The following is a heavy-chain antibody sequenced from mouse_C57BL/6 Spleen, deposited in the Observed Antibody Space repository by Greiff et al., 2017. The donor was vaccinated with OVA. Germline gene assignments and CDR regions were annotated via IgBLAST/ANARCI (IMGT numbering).Heavy chain of an antibody. J-gene: IGHJ4*01. CDR1: GYTFTSYW. V-gene: IGHV1-69*01. Sequence: VQLQQPGAELVMPGASVKLSCKASGYTFTSYWMHWVKQRPGQGLEWIGEIDPSDSYTNYNQKFKGKSTLTVDKSSSTAYMQLSSLTSEDSAVYYCARRDDYDEGYAMDYWGQGTSVTVSS. CDR2: IDPSDSYT. D-gene: IGHD2-4*01. CDR3: ARRDDYDEGYAMDY.